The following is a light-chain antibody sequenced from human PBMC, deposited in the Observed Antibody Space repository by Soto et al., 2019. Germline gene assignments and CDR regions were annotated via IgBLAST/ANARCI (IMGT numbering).Light chain of an antibody. Sequence: DIQLTQSPSLLSASVGDRVTITCRASQGIRSYLAWYQQKPGKAPKLLIYAASTLQSGFPSRFSGSGSGTEFPLTISSLQPEDFATYYCQQLNSYPITFGQGTRLEIK. J-gene: IGKJ5*01. V-gene: IGKV1-9*01. CDR2: AAS. CDR3: QQLNSYPIT. CDR1: QGIRSY.